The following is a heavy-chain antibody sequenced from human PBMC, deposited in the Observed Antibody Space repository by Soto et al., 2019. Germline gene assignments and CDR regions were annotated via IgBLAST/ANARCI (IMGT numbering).Heavy chain of an antibody. CDR3: ARGMTTVTTFDY. Sequence: QLQLQESGSGLVKPSQTLSLTCAVSGGSISSGGYSCNWIRQPPGKGLEWIGYIYHSGSTYYNPSPQRRVTISVDRSKNQFSLKLSSVTAADTAVYYCARGMTTVTTFDYWGQGTLVTVSS. D-gene: IGHD4-17*01. V-gene: IGHV4-30-2*01. CDR1: GGSISSGGYS. CDR2: IYHSGST. J-gene: IGHJ4*02.